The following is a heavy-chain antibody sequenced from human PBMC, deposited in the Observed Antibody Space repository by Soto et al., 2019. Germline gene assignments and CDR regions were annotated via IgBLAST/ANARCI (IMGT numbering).Heavy chain of an antibody. J-gene: IGHJ6*02. CDR1: GFTFSSYA. Sequence: GGSLRLSCAASGFTFSSYAMSWVRQAPGKGLEWVSIISSSGGSTNYADSVKGRFTISRDNTDNTLYLQLNSLRVEDTAVYYCVRDLSPQIAADGSYYYYSGLDVWGQGTTVTVS. CDR2: ISSSGGST. V-gene: IGHV3-23*01. CDR3: VRDLSPQIAADGSYYYYSGLDV. D-gene: IGHD6-13*01.